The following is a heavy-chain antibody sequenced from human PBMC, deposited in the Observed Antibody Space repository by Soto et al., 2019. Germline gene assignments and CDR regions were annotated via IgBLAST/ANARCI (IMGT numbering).Heavy chain of an antibody. Sequence: EVQLVESGGGLVQPGRSLRLSCAASGFTFSSYWMSWVRQAPGKGLEWVANIKQDGSEKYYVDSVKGRFTISRDNAKNSLYLQMNSLRAEDTAVYYCARDVTIFGVVTWFDPWGQGTLVTVSS. V-gene: IGHV3-7*03. CDR1: GFTFSSYW. CDR2: IKQDGSEK. J-gene: IGHJ5*02. D-gene: IGHD3-3*01. CDR3: ARDVTIFGVVTWFDP.